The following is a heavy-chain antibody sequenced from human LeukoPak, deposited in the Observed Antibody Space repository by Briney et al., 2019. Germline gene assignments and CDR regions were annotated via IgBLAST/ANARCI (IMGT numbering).Heavy chain of an antibody. V-gene: IGHV3-30*18. CDR3: AKDRPPYSSGWFLDY. CDR1: GFTFSSYG. J-gene: IGHJ4*02. Sequence: PGRSLRLSCAASGFTFSSYGMHWVRQAPGKGLEWVAVISYDGSNKYYADSVKGRFTISRDNSKNTLYLQMNSLRAEDTAVYYCAKDRPPYSSGWFLDYWGQGTLVTVSS. D-gene: IGHD6-19*01. CDR2: ISYDGSNK.